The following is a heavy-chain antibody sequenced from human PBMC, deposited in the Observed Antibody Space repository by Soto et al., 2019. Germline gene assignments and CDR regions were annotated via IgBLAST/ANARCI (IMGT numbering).Heavy chain of an antibody. CDR3: ARHGGGGSGWYDY. CDR2: VYSSGST. Sequence: QVQLQESGPGLVKPSETLSLICSVSGGSISGYYWSWIRQPPGKGLEWIGYVYSSGSTNYNPSLPRRLTISVDTSKDQVSLKFNSVTAADTAFYYCARHGGGGSGWYDYWGQGTLVTVSS. V-gene: IGHV4-59*08. D-gene: IGHD6-19*01. J-gene: IGHJ4*02. CDR1: GGSISGYY.